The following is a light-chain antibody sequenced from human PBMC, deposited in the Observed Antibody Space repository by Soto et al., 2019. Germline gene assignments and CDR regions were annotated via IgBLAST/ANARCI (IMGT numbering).Light chain of an antibody. Sequence: QSVLTQPPSVSAAPGQKVTISCSGSSSNIGNNYVSWYQQFPETAPKLLIYDSNKRPSGIPDRFSGSQSGTSATLGITGLQAGDEADYYCGTWDSSLGAVVFGGGTKLTVL. CDR2: DSN. CDR1: SSNIGNNY. J-gene: IGLJ2*01. V-gene: IGLV1-51*01. CDR3: GTWDSSLGAVV.